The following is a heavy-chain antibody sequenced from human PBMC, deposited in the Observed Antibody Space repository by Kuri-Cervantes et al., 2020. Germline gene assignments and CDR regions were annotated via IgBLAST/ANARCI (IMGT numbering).Heavy chain of an antibody. CDR2: ISAYNGNT. J-gene: IGHJ4*02. D-gene: IGHD1-7*01. CDR1: GFTFTSSA. V-gene: IGHV1-18*01. CDR3: ARDRNHLTKTGTTIHDY. Sequence: ASVKVSCKASGFTFTSSAVQWVRQAPGQGLEWMGWISAYNGNTNYAQKLQGRVTMTTDTSTSTAYMELRSLRSDDTAVYYCARDRNHLTKTGTTIHDYWGQGTLVTVSS.